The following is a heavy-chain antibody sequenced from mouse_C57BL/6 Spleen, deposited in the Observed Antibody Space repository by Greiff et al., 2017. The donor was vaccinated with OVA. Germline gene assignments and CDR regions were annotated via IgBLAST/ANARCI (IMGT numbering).Heavy chain of an antibody. Sequence: QVQLQQPGAELVRPGSSVKLSCKASGYTFTSYWMHWVKQRPIQGLEWIGNIDPSDSDTHYNQKFKDKATLTVDKSSSTAYMQLSSLTSEDSAVYYCGRSGEYGWFADWGQGTLVTVSA. CDR2: IDPSDSDT. V-gene: IGHV1-52*01. D-gene: IGHD1-1*01. CDR1: GYTFTSYW. J-gene: IGHJ3*01. CDR3: GRSGEYGWFAD.